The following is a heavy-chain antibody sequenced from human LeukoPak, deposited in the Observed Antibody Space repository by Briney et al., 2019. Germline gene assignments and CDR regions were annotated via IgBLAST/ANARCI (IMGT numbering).Heavy chain of an antibody. Sequence: SETLSLTCTVSGGSISSYYWSWIRQSPGKGLEWIGYIYYSGSTNYNPSLKSRVTISVDTSKNQFSLKLSSVTAADTAVYYCARSYSNDYYYYMDVWGKGTSVTVSS. CDR2: IYYSGST. J-gene: IGHJ6*03. V-gene: IGHV4-59*01. CDR1: GGSISSYY. CDR3: ARSYSNDYYYYMDV. D-gene: IGHD4-11*01.